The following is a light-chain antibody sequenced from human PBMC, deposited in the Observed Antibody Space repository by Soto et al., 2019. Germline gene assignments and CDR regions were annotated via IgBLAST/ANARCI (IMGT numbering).Light chain of an antibody. V-gene: IGLV2-23*01. CDR1: SNDVGAYDL. CDR2: EDS. J-gene: IGLJ1*01. Sequence: QSVLTQPASVSGSPGQSITISCTGTSNDVGAYDLVSWYQHHPGKAPNLIIYEDSKRPSGVPNRFSATKSSNTASLTISGLQAWEEAYYYCCSYAGSRTTFVFGPGTKVNVL. CDR3: CSYAGSRTTFV.